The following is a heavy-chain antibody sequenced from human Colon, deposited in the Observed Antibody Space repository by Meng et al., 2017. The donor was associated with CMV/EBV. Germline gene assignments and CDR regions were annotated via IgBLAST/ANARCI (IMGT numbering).Heavy chain of an antibody. CDR3: ARAHPLIPAASFDYGMDV. CDR2: ISAYNGNT. CDR1: CYTFTNCG. D-gene: IGHD2-2*01. Sequence: ASVKVSCKTSCYTFTNCGFSWVRQAPGQGLEWMGWISAYNGNTNYAQKLQGRVTMTTDTSTSTAYMELRGLRSDDTAVYYCARAHPLIPAASFDYGMDVWGQGTTVTVSS. V-gene: IGHV1-18*01. J-gene: IGHJ6*02.